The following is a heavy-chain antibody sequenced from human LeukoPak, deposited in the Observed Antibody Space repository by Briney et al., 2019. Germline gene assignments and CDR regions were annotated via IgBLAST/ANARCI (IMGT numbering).Heavy chain of an antibody. CDR1: GGSFSGYY. D-gene: IGHD3-22*01. V-gene: IGHV4-34*01. J-gene: IGHJ4*02. CDR2: INHSGST. CDR3: ARHSSGYYYVSY. Sequence: SETLSLTCAVYGGSFSGYYWSWIRQPPGKGLEWIGEINHSGSTNYNPSLKSRVTISVDTSKNQFSLKLSSVTAADTAVYYCARHSSGYYYVSYWGQGTLVTVSS.